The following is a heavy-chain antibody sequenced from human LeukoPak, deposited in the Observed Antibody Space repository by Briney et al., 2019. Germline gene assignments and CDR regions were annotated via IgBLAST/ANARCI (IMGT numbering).Heavy chain of an antibody. CDR1: GYTFTSYY. J-gene: IGHJ4*02. D-gene: IGHD4-11*01. Sequence: ASVKVSCKASGYTFTSYYMHWVRQAPGQGLEWMGIINPSGGSTSYAQKFQGRVTMTRDMSTSTVYMELSSLRSEDTAVYYCARDAQTVTTAIQFDYRGQGTLVTVSS. CDR2: INPSGGST. CDR3: ARDAQTVTTAIQFDY. V-gene: IGHV1-46*01.